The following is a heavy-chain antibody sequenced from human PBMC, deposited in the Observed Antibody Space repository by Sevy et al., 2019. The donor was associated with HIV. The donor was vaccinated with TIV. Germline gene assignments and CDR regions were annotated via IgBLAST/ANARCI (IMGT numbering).Heavy chain of an antibody. Sequence: GGCLRLSCAASGFTFSSYAMTWVRQAPGKGLEWVSGISASGASTYYADSVKGRFTISRDNSKNTLYLQINSLRAEDSAVYYCAKLSCRDRNCFSIDYWGQGTPVTVSS. CDR3: AKLSCRDRNCFSIDY. CDR1: GFTFSSYA. CDR2: ISASGAST. J-gene: IGHJ4*02. V-gene: IGHV3-23*01. D-gene: IGHD2-15*01.